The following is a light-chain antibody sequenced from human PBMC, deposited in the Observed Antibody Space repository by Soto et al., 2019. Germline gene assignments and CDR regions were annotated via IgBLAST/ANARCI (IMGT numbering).Light chain of an antibody. Sequence: DIQMTQSPSSLSASIGDRVTITCRASQGISNYLAWHQQKPGKAPKALIYATSTLHSGVPSRFSGSRSGTDFTLTISSLQPEDVATYYCQKYNSAPEAFGPGTKVDIK. J-gene: IGKJ3*01. CDR1: QGISNY. V-gene: IGKV1-27*01. CDR3: QKYNSAPEA. CDR2: ATS.